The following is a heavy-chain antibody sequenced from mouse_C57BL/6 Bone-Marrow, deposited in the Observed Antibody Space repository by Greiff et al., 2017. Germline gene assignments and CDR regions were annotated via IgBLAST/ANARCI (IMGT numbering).Heavy chain of an antibody. CDR3: ASYDGYPIFDY. D-gene: IGHD2-3*01. J-gene: IGHJ2*01. V-gene: IGHV14-2*01. CDR1: GFNIKDYY. Sequence: VQLQQSGAELVKPGASVKLSCTASGFNIKDYYMHWVKQRTEQGLEWIGRIDPEDGDTKSAPKFQGKATITADTSYNTAYLQLSSLTSEDTAVYYCASYDGYPIFDYWGQGTTLTVSS. CDR2: IDPEDGDT.